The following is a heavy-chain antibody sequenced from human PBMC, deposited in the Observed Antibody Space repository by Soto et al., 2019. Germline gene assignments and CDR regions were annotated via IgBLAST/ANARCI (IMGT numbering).Heavy chain of an antibody. CDR3: ARGYSGSPN. CDR1: GGTFSSYA. J-gene: IGHJ4*02. V-gene: IGHV1-69*13. Sequence: ASVKVSFKACGGTFSSYAISWLRQAPGQGLEWMGGIIPIFGTANYAQKFQGRVTITADESTSTAYMELSSLRSEDTAVYYCARGYSGSPNWGQGTLVTVSS. CDR2: IIPIFGTA. D-gene: IGHD1-26*01.